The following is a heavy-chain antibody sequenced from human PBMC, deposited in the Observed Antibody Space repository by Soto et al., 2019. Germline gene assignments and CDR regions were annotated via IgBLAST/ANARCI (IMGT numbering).Heavy chain of an antibody. J-gene: IGHJ3*02. CDR3: AKGQAALTPKGCAFDI. Sequence: GGSLRLSCAASGFTFDDYAMHWVRQAPGKGLEWVSGISWNSGSIGYADSVKGRFTISRDNAKNSLYLQMNSLRAEDTALYYCAKGQAALTPKGCAFDIWGQGTMVTVSS. V-gene: IGHV3-9*01. CDR1: GFTFDDYA. CDR2: ISWNSGSI. D-gene: IGHD6-6*01.